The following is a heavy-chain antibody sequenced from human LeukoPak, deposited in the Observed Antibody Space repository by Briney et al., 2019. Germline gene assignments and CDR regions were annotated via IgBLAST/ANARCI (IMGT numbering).Heavy chain of an antibody. D-gene: IGHD5-24*01. CDR3: AKAGVEMATITNFDY. V-gene: IGHV3-9*03. J-gene: IGHJ4*02. Sequence: GGSLRLSCAASGFTFDDYAMHWVRQAPGKGLEWVSGISWNSGSIGYADSVKGRFTISRDNAKNSLYLQMNSLRAEDMALYYCAKAGVEMATITNFDYWGQGTLVTVSS. CDR1: GFTFDDYA. CDR2: ISWNSGSI.